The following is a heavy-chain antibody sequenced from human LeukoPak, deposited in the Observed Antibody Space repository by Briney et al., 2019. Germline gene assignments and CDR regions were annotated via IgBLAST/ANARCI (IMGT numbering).Heavy chain of an antibody. D-gene: IGHD5-12*01. CDR3: AKGAYDYIEIAYFDY. CDR1: GFSFNNYA. J-gene: IGHJ4*02. CDR2: IIGSSGST. V-gene: IGHV3-23*01. Sequence: PGGSLRLSCVASGFSFNNYAMNWVRQAPGKGLEWVSLIIGSSGSTFYADSVKGRFTISRDKPKNTLYPQMNSLRAEDTAVYYCAKGAYDYIEIAYFDYWGQGSLVTVSS.